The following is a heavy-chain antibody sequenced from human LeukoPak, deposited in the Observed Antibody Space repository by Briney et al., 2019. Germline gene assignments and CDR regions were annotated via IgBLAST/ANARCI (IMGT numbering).Heavy chain of an antibody. V-gene: IGHV3-23*01. D-gene: IGHD2-2*01. J-gene: IGHJ4*02. CDR1: GFTFSSYA. CDR2: ISGSGSST. CDR3: ANHVPAAIFLFDF. Sequence: GGSLRLSCAASGFTFSSYAMSRVRQAPGKGLEWVSSISGSGSSTNYADSVKGRFTISRDNFKNTLYLQVDSLRAEDTAVYYCANHVPAAIFLFDFWGQGTLVTVSS.